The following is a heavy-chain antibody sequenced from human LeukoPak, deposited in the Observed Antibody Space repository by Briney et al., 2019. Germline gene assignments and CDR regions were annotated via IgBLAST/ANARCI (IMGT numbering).Heavy chain of an antibody. CDR2: INPSAGST. V-gene: IGHV1-46*03. CDR1: GYTFSSYY. CDR3: ARGGSGWYSDY. Sequence: ASVKVSCKASGYTFSSYYIHWVRQAPGQGLEWMGTINPSAGSTTYAQKFQGRVTMTRDTSTSTVYMELSSLRSDDTAVFYCARGGSGWYSDYWGQGTLVTLSS. D-gene: IGHD6-19*01. J-gene: IGHJ4*02.